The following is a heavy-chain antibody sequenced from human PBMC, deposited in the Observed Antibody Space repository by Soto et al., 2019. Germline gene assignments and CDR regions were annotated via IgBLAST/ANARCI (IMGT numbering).Heavy chain of an antibody. D-gene: IGHD1-1*01. CDR2: ISYDGSNK. CDR1: GFTFSSYG. V-gene: IGHV3-30*18. J-gene: IGHJ6*02. CDR3: GKDQDWKGSYYYGMDV. Sequence: QVQLVESGGGVVQPGRSLRLSCAASGFTFSSYGMHWVRQAPGKGLEWVAVISYDGSNKYYADSVKGRFTISRDNSKNTLYLQMNSLVAEDTAVYSCGKDQDWKGSYYYGMDVWGQGTTVTVSS.